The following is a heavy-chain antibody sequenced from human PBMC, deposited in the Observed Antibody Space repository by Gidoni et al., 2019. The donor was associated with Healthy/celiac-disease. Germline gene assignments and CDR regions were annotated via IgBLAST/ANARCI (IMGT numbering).Heavy chain of an antibody. V-gene: IGHV4-39*01. J-gene: IGHJ4*02. CDR3: ARSTYYYDSSGFDY. Sequence: QLQLQESGPGLVKPSETLSLTCTVSGGSISSSSYYWGWIRQPPGKGLEWIGSIYYSGSTYYNPSLKSRVTISVDTSKNQFSLKLSSVTAADTAVYYCARSTYYYDSSGFDYWGQGTLVTVSS. D-gene: IGHD3-22*01. CDR1: GGSISSSSYY. CDR2: IYYSGST.